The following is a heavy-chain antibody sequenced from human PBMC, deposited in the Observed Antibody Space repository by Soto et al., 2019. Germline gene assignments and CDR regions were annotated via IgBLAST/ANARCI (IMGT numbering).Heavy chain of an antibody. D-gene: IGHD5-18*01. J-gene: IGHJ4*02. CDR2: SHQSGNT. CDR1: GVSIGSHDW. V-gene: IGHV4-4*02. CDR3: ATRDTGRVY. Sequence: QVQLQESGPGLVKPSGTLSLTCAVSGVSIGSHDWWTWVRQPPGKGLEWIGESHQSGNTHYNSSLGSRVTISLDKSKNHFSLQLSSVTVADTAVYYCATRDTGRVYWGQGTLVTVSS.